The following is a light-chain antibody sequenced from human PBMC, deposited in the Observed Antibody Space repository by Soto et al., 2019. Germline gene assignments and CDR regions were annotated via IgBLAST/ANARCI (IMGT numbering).Light chain of an antibody. Sequence: QSALTQPASVSGSLGQSITISCTGTGSDVGEYNYVSWYQQHPDKAPKLMIYEVRNRPSGVSNRFSGSKSGNTASLAIAGLQAEDEADYYCSSYTSTSTLYVFGTGTKVTV. CDR3: SSYTSTSTLYV. V-gene: IGLV2-14*01. J-gene: IGLJ1*01. CDR2: EVR. CDR1: GSDVGEYNY.